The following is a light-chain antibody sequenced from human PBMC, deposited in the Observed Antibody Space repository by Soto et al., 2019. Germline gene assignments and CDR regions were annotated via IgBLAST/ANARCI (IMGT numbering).Light chain of an antibody. J-gene: IGLJ1*01. CDR2: EVS. CDR3: SLYIRGSTYV. CDR1: SSDVGGYNY. V-gene: IGLV2-14*01. Sequence: QSALTQPASVSGSPGQSITISCTGTSSDVGGYNYVSWYQQHPGKAPKLMIYEVSNRPSGVSNRFSGSKSGNTASLTISGLQAEDEADYYCSLYIRGSTYVFGTGTKLTVL.